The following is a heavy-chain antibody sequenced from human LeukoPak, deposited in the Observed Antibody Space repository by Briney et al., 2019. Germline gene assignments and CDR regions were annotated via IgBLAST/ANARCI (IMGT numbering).Heavy chain of an antibody. V-gene: IGHV4-39*01. CDR3: AAVDVAVAGNDWYFDL. CDR1: GGSISSSTYY. J-gene: IGHJ2*01. Sequence: PSETLSLTCNVSGGSISSSTYYWGWIRQPPGKGLEWMGGISYSGNSYDNPSLKSRVNIFADTPKNQFSLKVKPVTAADTAVYYCAAVDVAVAGNDWYFDLWGRGTLVTVSS. D-gene: IGHD6-19*01. CDR2: ISYSGNS.